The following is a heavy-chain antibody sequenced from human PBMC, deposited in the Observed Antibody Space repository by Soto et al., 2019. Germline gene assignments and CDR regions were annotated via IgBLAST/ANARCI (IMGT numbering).Heavy chain of an antibody. CDR2: IKSKTDGGTT. J-gene: IGHJ4*02. D-gene: IGHD6-19*01. CDR1: GFTFSSYD. V-gene: IGHV3-15*01. CDR3: ARDPIPVPMYYFDY. Sequence: GSLRLSCAASGFTFSSYDMHWVRQAPGKGLEWVARIKSKTDGGTTDYATPVKGRFTISRDDSKNTLYLQMNSLRAEDTAVYFCARDPIPVPMYYFDYWGQGSLVTVSS.